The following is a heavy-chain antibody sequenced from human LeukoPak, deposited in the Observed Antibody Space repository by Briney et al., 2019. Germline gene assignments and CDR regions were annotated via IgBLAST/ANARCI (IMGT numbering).Heavy chain of an antibody. CDR2: IYYSGST. Sequence: SETLSLTCTVSGGSISSYYWSWIRQSPGKGLKWIGYIYYSGSTNYNPSLKSRVTISVDTSKNQFSLKLSSVTAADTAVYYCARLEYCSGGSCYPYYFDYWGQGTLVTVSS. J-gene: IGHJ4*02. CDR3: ARLEYCSGGSCYPYYFDY. D-gene: IGHD2-15*01. CDR1: GGSISSYY. V-gene: IGHV4-59*13.